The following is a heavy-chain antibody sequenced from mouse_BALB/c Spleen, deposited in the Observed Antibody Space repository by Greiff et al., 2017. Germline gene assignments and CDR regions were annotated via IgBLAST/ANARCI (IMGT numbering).Heavy chain of an antibody. CDR1: GYTFTSYY. CDR3: TVRDYYGSSSWFAY. D-gene: IGHD1-1*01. V-gene: IGHV1S81*02. Sequence: QVQLQQSGAELVKPGASVKLSCKASGYTFTSYYMYWVKQRPGQGLEWIGEINPSNGGTNFNEKFKSKATLTVDKSSSTAYMQLSSLTSEDSAVYYGTVRDYYGSSSWFAYWGQGTLVTVSA. CDR2: INPSNGGT. J-gene: IGHJ3*01.